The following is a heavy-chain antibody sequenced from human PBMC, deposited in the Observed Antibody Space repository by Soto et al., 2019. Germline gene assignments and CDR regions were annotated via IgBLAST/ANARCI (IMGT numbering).Heavy chain of an antibody. D-gene: IGHD3-10*01. CDR1: GGSISSYY. Sequence: QVQLQESGPGLVKPSETLSLTCTVSGGSISSYYWSWIRQPPGKGLEWIGYIYYSGGTNYNPSLKSRVTISVDTSKNQFSLKLSSVTAADTAVYYCARASYYGSGSYNAFDIWGQGTMVTVSS. J-gene: IGHJ3*02. CDR3: ARASYYGSGSYNAFDI. V-gene: IGHV4-59*01. CDR2: IYYSGGT.